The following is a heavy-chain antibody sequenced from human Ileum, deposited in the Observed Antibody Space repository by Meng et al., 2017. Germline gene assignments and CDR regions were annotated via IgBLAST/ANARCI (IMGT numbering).Heavy chain of an antibody. J-gene: IGHJ4*02. V-gene: IGHV3-49*03. CDR2: IRSKTSGESP. D-gene: IGHD5-24*01. Sequence: GGSLRLSCRASGFTLGDSAMSWFRQAPGKGLEWVGFIRSKTSGESPQYAASVQGRFTISWDDSKVIAYLQMNSLKTEDTAVYYCTRSKDGYNFILDYWGQGKLVNVSS. CDR3: TRSKDGYNFILDY. CDR1: GFTLGDSA.